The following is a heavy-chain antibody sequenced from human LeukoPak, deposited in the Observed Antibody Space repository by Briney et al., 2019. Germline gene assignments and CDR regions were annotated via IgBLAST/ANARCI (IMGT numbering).Heavy chain of an antibody. D-gene: IGHD2/OR15-2a*01. J-gene: IGHJ2*01. V-gene: IGHV3-74*01. Sequence: PGGSLTLSCAASGFTFRIHCMHWVRQAPGRGLVWLARLKRDGTTTTYADAVKGRFTISRDNAKNTLYLQMTSTRAEDTAVYYCAREEYNDDGWYFDLWGRGALVTVSS. CDR1: GFTFRIHC. CDR3: AREEYNDDGWYFDL. CDR2: LKRDGTTT.